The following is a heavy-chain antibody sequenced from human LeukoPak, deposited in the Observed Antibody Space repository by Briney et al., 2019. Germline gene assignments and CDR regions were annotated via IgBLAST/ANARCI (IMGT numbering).Heavy chain of an antibody. J-gene: IGHJ5*02. Sequence: SVKVSCKASGGTFSSYAISWVRQAPGQGLEWMGRILPMFDVANYAQRFQGRVTITADKSTSTAYMQLSTLTSEDTAVYYCAREPEVARLVSWFDPWGQGTLVTVSS. CDR1: GGTFSSYA. D-gene: IGHD6-19*01. CDR3: AREPEVARLVSWFDP. V-gene: IGHV1-69*04. CDR2: ILPMFDVA.